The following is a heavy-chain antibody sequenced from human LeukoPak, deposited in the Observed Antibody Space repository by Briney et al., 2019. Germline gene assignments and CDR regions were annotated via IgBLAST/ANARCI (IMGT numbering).Heavy chain of an antibody. CDR1: GFTLSSYS. J-gene: IGHJ4*02. Sequence: GGSLRLSCAASGFTLSSYSMNWVRQAPGKGLEWVSSINYSGTNMYYADSVKGRFTISRDNAKNSLFLQMNSLRPEDTAVYYCVISGCRGATCYFYFDYWGQGTLVTVSS. CDR2: INYSGTNM. V-gene: IGHV3-21*01. D-gene: IGHD2-15*01. CDR3: VISGCRGATCYFYFDY.